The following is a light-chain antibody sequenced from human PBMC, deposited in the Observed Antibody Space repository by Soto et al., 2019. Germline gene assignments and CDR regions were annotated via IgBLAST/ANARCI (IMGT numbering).Light chain of an antibody. J-gene: IGKJ2*01. CDR1: QSIITY. Sequence: DLQMTQSPSSLSASVGDRVTITCRASQSIITYLNWYQQKPGKAPKLLIYAASSLQSGVPSRFSGSGSGTDFTLTISSLQPEDFATYYCQQSYSIPYTFGRGTKLEIK. V-gene: IGKV1-39*01. CDR2: AAS. CDR3: QQSYSIPYT.